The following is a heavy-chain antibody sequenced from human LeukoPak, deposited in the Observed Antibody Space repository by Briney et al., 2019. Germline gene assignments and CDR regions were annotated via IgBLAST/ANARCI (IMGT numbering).Heavy chain of an antibody. CDR2: INPNSGGT. Sequence: ASVKVSCKASGYTFTGNYMHWVRQAPGQGLEWMGWINPNSGGTNYAQKFQGRVTMTRDTSIGTAYMELNRLRSDDTAVYYCARDYSMYYFDYWGQGTLVTVSS. V-gene: IGHV1-2*02. J-gene: IGHJ4*02. D-gene: IGHD2-15*01. CDR1: GYTFTGNY. CDR3: ARDYSMYYFDY.